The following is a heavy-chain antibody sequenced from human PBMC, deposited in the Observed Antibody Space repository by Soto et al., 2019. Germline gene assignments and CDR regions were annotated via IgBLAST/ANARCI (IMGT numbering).Heavy chain of an antibody. D-gene: IGHD6-13*01. CDR2: IGWDPPKI. V-gene: IGHV3-9*01. CDR1: GFTFEDFA. CDR3: VKVSSFASGPGTFYAMDV. Sequence: SLRLSSAASGFTFEDFAMHLVRLAPGKGLEWVSSIGWDPPKIAYADSVRGRFSISRDNAKNSLFLDMKNLRREDTALYYCVKVSSFASGPGTFYAMDVWGQGTTVT. J-gene: IGHJ6*02.